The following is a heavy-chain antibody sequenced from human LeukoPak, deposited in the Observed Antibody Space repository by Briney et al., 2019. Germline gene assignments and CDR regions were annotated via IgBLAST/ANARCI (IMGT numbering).Heavy chain of an antibody. Sequence: SQTLSLTCTVSGGSISSGSYYWSWIRQPAGKGLEWVRRIYTSGSTNYNPSLKSRVTISVDTSKNQFSLKLSSVTAADTAVYYCARDWGYCSSTSCSPGNWFDPWGQGTLVTVSS. CDR2: IYTSGST. V-gene: IGHV4-61*02. CDR1: GGSISSGSYY. J-gene: IGHJ5*02. CDR3: ARDWGYCSSTSCSPGNWFDP. D-gene: IGHD2-2*01.